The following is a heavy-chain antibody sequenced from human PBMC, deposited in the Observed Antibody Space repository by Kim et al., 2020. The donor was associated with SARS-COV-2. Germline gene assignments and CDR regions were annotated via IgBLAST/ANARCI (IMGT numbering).Heavy chain of an antibody. CDR2: INPDSGVT. Sequence: ASVKVSCKTSGYTFTTRYLHWVRQAPGHGLEWMGRINPDSGVTDYAQRFQGRVTMTRHKYISTVYMELSRLRSDDTVVYYCARANTETIDYWGQGTLVTVSS. CDR3: ARANTETIDY. CDR1: GYTFTTRY. V-gene: IGHV1-2*05. J-gene: IGHJ4*02.